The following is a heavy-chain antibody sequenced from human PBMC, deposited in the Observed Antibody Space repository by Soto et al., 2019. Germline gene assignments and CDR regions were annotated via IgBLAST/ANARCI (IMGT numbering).Heavy chain of an antibody. CDR3: ARDIAVPAAIDWFDP. CDR1: GGTFSSYA. J-gene: IGHJ5*02. V-gene: IGHV1-69*13. D-gene: IGHD2-2*01. CDR2: IIPIFGTA. Sequence: SVKVSCKASGGTFSSYAISWVRQAPGQGLEWMGGIIPIFGTANYAQKFQGRVTITADESTSTAYMELSSLRSEDTAAYYCARDIAVPAAIDWFDPWGQGTLVTVSS.